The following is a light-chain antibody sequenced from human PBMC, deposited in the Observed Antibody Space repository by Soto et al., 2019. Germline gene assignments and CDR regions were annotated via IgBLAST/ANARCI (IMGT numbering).Light chain of an antibody. CDR3: QQYSNWPRT. CDR2: DTS. Sequence: EIVLTQSPGTLSLSPGERATLSCRASQFLSSYLAWYQQKPGQPPRLLIYDTSNRATGIPARFSGSRSGTDFTLTISSLEPEDFVVYFCQQYSNWPRTFGQGTKVDIK. CDR1: QFLSSY. V-gene: IGKV3-11*01. J-gene: IGKJ1*01.